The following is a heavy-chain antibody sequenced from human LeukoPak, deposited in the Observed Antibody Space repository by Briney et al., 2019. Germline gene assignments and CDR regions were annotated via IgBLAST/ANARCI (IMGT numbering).Heavy chain of an antibody. CDR3: ARDWELLSDYFYAVDV. Sequence: PSETLSLTCTVSGGSISSHYWSWIRQPPGKGLEWIGYIHFSGITTYNPSLKSRLTISIGTSKNRFYLRPTSLTAADTAVYYCARDWELLSDYFYAVDVWGQGATVTVS. CDR2: IHFSGIT. V-gene: IGHV4-59*11. D-gene: IGHD2/OR15-2a*01. J-gene: IGHJ6*02. CDR1: GGSISSHY.